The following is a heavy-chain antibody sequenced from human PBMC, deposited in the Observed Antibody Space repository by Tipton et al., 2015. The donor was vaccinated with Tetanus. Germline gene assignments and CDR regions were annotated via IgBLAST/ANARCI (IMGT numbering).Heavy chain of an antibody. CDR1: GGSISSYY. D-gene: IGHD3-16*01. CDR2: IYYSGST. V-gene: IGHV4-59*01. Sequence: TLSLTCTVSGGSISSYYWSWIRQPPGKGLEWIGYIYYSGSTNYNPSLKSRVTISVDTSKNQFSLNLSSVTAEDTALYYCAKDLVWGVNYYYYGMDVWGQGTTVTVSS. CDR3: AKDLVWGVNYYYYGMDV. J-gene: IGHJ6*02.